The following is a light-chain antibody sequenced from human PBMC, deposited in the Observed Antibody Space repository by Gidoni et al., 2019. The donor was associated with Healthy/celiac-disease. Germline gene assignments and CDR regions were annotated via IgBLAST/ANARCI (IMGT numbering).Light chain of an antibody. CDR1: QRVSSSY. Sequence: DIVLTQSPGTLSLSPGERATLSCRASQRVSSSYLAWYQQKPGQAPRLLLYSASSRATGIPDRFSGGGSGTDFTLTISRLEPEDFAVYYCQQYGSSRTFGQGTKVEIK. CDR2: SAS. CDR3: QQYGSSRT. V-gene: IGKV3-20*01. J-gene: IGKJ1*01.